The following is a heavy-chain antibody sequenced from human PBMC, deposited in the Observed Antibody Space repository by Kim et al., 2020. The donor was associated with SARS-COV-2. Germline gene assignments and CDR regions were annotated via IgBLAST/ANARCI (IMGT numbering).Heavy chain of an antibody. Sequence: SETLSLTCAVYGGSFSGYYWSWIRQPPGKGLEWIGEINHSGSTNYNPSLKSRVTISVDTSKNQFSLKLSSVTAADTAVYYCARSLLTYYYGSGSYDYWGQGTLVTVSS. D-gene: IGHD3-10*01. J-gene: IGHJ4*02. CDR2: INHSGST. CDR1: GGSFSGYY. CDR3: ARSLLTYYYGSGSYDY. V-gene: IGHV4-34*01.